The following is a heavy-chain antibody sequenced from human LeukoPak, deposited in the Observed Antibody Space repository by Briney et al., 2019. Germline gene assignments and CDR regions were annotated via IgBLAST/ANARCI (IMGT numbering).Heavy chain of an antibody. J-gene: IGHJ5*02. Sequence: PGGSLRLSCAASGFTFSSYSMNWVRQAPGKGLEWVSYISSSSSTTYYADSVKGRFTISRDNSENTLYLQMNSLRAEDTAVYYCARGITGSNNWFDPWGQGTLVTVSS. CDR3: ARGITGSNNWFDP. D-gene: IGHD1-20*01. CDR2: ISSSSSTT. CDR1: GFTFSSYS. V-gene: IGHV3-48*01.